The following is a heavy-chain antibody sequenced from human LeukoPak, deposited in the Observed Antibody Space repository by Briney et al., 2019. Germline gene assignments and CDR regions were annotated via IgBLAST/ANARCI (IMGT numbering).Heavy chain of an antibody. CDR2: TNHSGST. CDR1: GGSFSGYY. D-gene: IGHD5-18*01. J-gene: IGHJ4*02. V-gene: IGHV4-34*01. Sequence: PSETLSLTCAVYGGSFSGYYWSWIRQPPGKGLEWIGETNHSGSTNYNPSLKSRVTISVDTSKNQFSLKLSSVTAADTAVYYCARVEYSYGSRFDYWGQGTLVTVSS. CDR3: ARVEYSYGSRFDY.